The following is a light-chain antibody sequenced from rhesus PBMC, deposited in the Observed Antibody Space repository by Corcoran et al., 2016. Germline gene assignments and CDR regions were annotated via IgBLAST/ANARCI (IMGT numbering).Light chain of an antibody. CDR3: LQYSSSPWT. CDR1: QSISSW. CDR2: KAT. J-gene: IGKJ1*01. V-gene: IGKV1-22*01. Sequence: DIQMTQSPSSLSASVGDTVTITCRASQSISSWLDWYQQKPGKAPKLLIYKATNLQSGAPSRFSGRGSGTDFTLTISSLQPKGFATYYCLQYSSSPWTFGQGTKVEIK.